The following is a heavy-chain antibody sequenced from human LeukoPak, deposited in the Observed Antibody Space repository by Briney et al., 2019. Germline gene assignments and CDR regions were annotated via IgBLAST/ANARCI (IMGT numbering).Heavy chain of an antibody. V-gene: IGHV4-59*01. CDR2: IYYSGST. Sequence: PSETLSLTCTVSGGSISSYCWSWLRQPPGKGLEWIGYIYYSGSTNYNPSLKSRVTISVDTSKNQFSLKLSSVTAADTAVYYCARVTYYYDSSGYYQYVYYYGMDVWGQRTTVTVSS. CDR3: ARVTYYYDSSGYYQYVYYYGMDV. J-gene: IGHJ6*02. CDR1: GGSISSYC. D-gene: IGHD3-22*01.